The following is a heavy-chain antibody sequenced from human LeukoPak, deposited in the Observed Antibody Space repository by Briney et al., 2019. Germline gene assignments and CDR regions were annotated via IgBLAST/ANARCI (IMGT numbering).Heavy chain of an antibody. Sequence: GGSLRLSCAVSGFTFSSYSMNWVRQAPGKGLEWVSSISSSSSYIYYADSVKGRFTISRDAANNALFLQMRSLRVDDTAVYYCASGIYYASVHTWSPAWGPGTLVTVSS. V-gene: IGHV3-21*01. CDR1: GFTFSSYS. CDR3: ASGIYYASVHTWSPA. J-gene: IGHJ4*02. CDR2: ISSSSSYI. D-gene: IGHD3-10*01.